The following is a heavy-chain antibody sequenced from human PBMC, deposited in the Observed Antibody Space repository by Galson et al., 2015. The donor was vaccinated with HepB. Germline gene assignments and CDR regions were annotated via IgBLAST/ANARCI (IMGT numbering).Heavy chain of an antibody. D-gene: IGHD6-19*01. V-gene: IGHV1-18*04. CDR1: DYSFPNYA. CDR3: ARLQWLSLRPHFDY. Sequence: QSGAEVKKPGASVKVSCKASDYSFPNYAITWVRQAPGQGLEWMAWISVYNGNTNYAQKFQGRVTLTTETSTSTAYMEVRNLTSDDTAVYYCARLQWLSLRPHFDYWGQGTLVTVSS. J-gene: IGHJ4*02. CDR2: ISVYNGNT.